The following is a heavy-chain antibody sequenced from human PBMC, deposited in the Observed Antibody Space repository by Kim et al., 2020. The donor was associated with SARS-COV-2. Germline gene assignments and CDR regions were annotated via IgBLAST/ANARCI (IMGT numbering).Heavy chain of an antibody. D-gene: IGHD3-16*01. J-gene: IGHJ4*02. CDR3: AKVYHDYVWGSYLYYFDY. Sequence: GRSLRLSCAGSGFTFSSYGMHWVRQAPGKGLEWVAVISYDGNKQYYADSVKGRFTISRDNSKNTLYLQMNSLRAEDTAVYYCAKVYHDYVWGSYLYYFDYWGQGTLVTVSS. CDR1: GFTFSSYG. V-gene: IGHV3-30*18. CDR2: ISYDGNKQ.